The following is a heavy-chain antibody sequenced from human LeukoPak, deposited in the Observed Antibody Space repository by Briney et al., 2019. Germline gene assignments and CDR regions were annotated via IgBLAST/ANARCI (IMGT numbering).Heavy chain of an antibody. CDR3: ARHEYDTTGYYRSREDY. CDR2: IDPGDSET. D-gene: IGHD3-22*01. V-gene: IGHV5-51*01. Sequence: GEALKISCKGSGYRFISYGIAWVRQMPGKGLEWMGVIDPGDSETRYSPSFQGQVTISTDKSINTAYLQWSSLKASDTAMYYCARHEYDTTGYYRSREDYWGQGTLVTVSS. J-gene: IGHJ4*02. CDR1: GYRFISYG.